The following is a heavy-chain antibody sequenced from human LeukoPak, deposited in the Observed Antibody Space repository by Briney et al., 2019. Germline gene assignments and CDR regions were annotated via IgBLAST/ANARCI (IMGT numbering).Heavy chain of an antibody. CDR1: GGSISSYY. CDR3: ACLPEYAILTGYYVERDY. D-gene: IGHD3-9*01. J-gene: IGHJ4*02. V-gene: IGHV4-59*08. CDR2: VYYSGST. Sequence: SETLSLTCTVSGGSISSYYWSWIRQPPGKGLEWIGYVYYSGSTNYNPSLKSRVTISVDTSKNQFSLKLSSVTAADTAVYYCACLPEYAILTGYYVERDYWGQGTLVTVSS.